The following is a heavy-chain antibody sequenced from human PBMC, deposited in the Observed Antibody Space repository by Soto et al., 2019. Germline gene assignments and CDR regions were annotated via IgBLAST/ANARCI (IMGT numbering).Heavy chain of an antibody. D-gene: IGHD2-15*01. Sequence: QVQLQESGPRLVKPSGTLSLTCAVSGASISSTNWWTWVRQPPGKGLEWIGEIYHTGSTKYNPSLKSRVTISLDTSNNHLSLNLSSVTAADTAGYYCASLPPRIVVVVLPVPTWGQGTLVTVSS. CDR3: ASLPPRIVVVVLPVPT. CDR1: GASISSTNW. J-gene: IGHJ4*02. CDR2: IYHTGST. V-gene: IGHV4-4*02.